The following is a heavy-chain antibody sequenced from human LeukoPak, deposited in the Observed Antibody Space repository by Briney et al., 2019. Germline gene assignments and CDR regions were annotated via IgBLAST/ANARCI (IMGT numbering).Heavy chain of an antibody. J-gene: IGHJ4*02. D-gene: IGHD5-24*01. CDR2: IKQDGSKK. CDR3: TRVGYIDEGVDY. Sequence: GRSLRLSCVASGFPFSSYWMTWVRQAPGKGLEWVANIKQDGSKKSYVDSVEGRFTISRDNAKNSLYLQMNSLRAEDTAIYYCTRVGYIDEGVDYWGQGTLVTVSS. CDR1: GFPFSSYW. V-gene: IGHV3-7*04.